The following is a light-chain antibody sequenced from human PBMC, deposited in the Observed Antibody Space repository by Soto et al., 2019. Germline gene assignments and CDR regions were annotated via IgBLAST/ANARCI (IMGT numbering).Light chain of an antibody. Sequence: QSVLTQPPSASGTPGQRVTITCSGRSSNIGSHIVNWCQQLPGTAPKLLIYNDNQRPSGVPDRFSGSKSGTSASLAISGLQSEEGADYCCASWDDRLKGGVFGGGTKLTVL. CDR1: SSNIGSHI. CDR2: NDN. V-gene: IGLV1-44*01. CDR3: ASWDDRLKGGV. J-gene: IGLJ3*02.